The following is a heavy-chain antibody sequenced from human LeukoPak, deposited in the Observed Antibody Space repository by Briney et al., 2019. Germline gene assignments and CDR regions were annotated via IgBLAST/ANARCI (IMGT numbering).Heavy chain of an antibody. J-gene: IGHJ4*02. V-gene: IGHV1-18*01. CDR2: ISAYNGDT. CDR3: ARDSSNTSGRYDYFDY. Sequence: WASVKVSCKASGFTFNRYGISWVRQAPGQGLEWMGWISAYNGDTNYAQKFQGRVTMTTDTSTSTAYMELRSLISDDTAVYYCARDSSNTSGRYDYFDYWGQGTLVTVSS. CDR1: GFTFNRYG. D-gene: IGHD6-19*01.